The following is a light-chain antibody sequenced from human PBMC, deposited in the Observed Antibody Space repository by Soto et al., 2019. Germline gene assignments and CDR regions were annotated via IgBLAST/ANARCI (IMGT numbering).Light chain of an antibody. J-gene: IGKJ2*01. Sequence: EIVMTQSPATLSVSPGESATLSCRASQSVSTDLAWYQQKPGQAPRLLIYGASTRATGFPARFSGSGSGTEFTLTISSLQSEDFAVYFCQQYNDWPPGTFGQGTKLEIK. CDR3: QQYNDWPPGT. V-gene: IGKV3-15*01. CDR2: GAS. CDR1: QSVSTD.